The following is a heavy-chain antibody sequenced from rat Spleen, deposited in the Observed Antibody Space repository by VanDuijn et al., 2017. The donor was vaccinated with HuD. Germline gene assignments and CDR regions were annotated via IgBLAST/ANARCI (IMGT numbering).Heavy chain of an antibody. CDR2: IWGNGSP. CDR3: TRPDRGSYYDDGTYHFNWFAY. J-gene: IGHJ3*01. V-gene: IGHV2-13*01. CDR1: GFSLSNYG. Sequence: QVQLKESGPGLVQPSQTLSLTCTVSGFSLSNYGVIWVRQPPGKGLEWMGVIWGNGSPNYNSALISRLSISRDTSKSQVFLKRNSLQTDETSIDFCTRPDRGSYYDDGTYHFNWFAYWGQGTLVTVSS. D-gene: IGHD1-12*02.